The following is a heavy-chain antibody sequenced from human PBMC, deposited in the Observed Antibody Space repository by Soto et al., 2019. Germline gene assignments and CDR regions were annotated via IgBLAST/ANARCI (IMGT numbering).Heavy chain of an antibody. CDR1: GFTFSSYG. CDR3: AREWGSGGDYVLDY. Sequence: QVQLVESGGGVVQPGRSLRLSCAAYGFTFSSYGMHWVRQAPGKGLEWVAVIWYDGSNKYYADSVKGRFTISRDNSKNTLYLQMNSLRAEDTAVYYCAREWGSGGDYVLDYWGQGTLVTVSS. D-gene: IGHD4-17*01. CDR2: IWYDGSNK. J-gene: IGHJ4*02. V-gene: IGHV3-33*01.